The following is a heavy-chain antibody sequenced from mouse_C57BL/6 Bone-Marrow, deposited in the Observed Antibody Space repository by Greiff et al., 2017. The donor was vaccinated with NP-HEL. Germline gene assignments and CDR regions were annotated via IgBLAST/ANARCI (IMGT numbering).Heavy chain of an antibody. CDR3: ASLITTVVARYFDV. Sequence: QVQLQQPGAELVKPGASVKLSCKASGYTFTSYWMHWVKQRPGQGLEWIGMIHPNSGSTNYNEKFKSKATLTVDKSSSTAYMQLSSLTSEDSAVYYCASLITTVVARYFDVWGTGTTVTVSS. D-gene: IGHD1-1*01. J-gene: IGHJ1*03. CDR2: IHPNSGST. CDR1: GYTFTSYW. V-gene: IGHV1-64*01.